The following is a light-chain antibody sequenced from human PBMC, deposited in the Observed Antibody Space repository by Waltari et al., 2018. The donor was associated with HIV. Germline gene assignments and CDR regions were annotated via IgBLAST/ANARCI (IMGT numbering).Light chain of an antibody. V-gene: IGLV2-14*03. CDR1: SSDIGTYNY. CDR3: SSYTASSTLDVV. J-gene: IGLJ2*01. CDR2: EVS. Sequence: SALTQAASVSGSPGQSITISLPVSSSDIGTYNYVSWYQQHPDKFPKLVIYEVSNRPSGISNRFSGSKSGNTASLTISGLQADDEASYYCSSYTASSTLDVVFGGGTRLTVL.